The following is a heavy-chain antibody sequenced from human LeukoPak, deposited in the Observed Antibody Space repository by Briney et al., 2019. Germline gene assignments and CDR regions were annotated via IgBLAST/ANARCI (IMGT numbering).Heavy chain of an antibody. D-gene: IGHD5-18*01. J-gene: IGHJ3*02. V-gene: IGHV4-39*07. CDR2: IYYSGST. CDR1: GGSISSSSYY. CDR3: ARMVTGTDAFDI. Sequence: SETLSLTCSLSGGSISSSSYYWAWIRQPPGKGLEWIGSIYYSGSTYYNPSLKSRVTISVDTSKNQFSLKLSSVTAADTAVYYCARMVTGTDAFDIWGQGTMVTVSS.